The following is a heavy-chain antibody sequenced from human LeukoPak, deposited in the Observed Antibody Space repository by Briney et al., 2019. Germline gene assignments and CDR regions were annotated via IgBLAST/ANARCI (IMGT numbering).Heavy chain of an antibody. CDR1: GYTFTSYD. V-gene: IGHV1-8*03. CDR2: MNPNSGNT. D-gene: IGHD3-10*01. J-gene: IGHJ6*03. CDR3: ARGRYCGSGSQPSSYYMDV. Sequence: ASVKVSCKASGYTFTSYDFNWVRQATGQGLEWMGWMNPNSGNTGYAQKFQGRVTLTRNTSITTAYMGLSSLRSEDTAVYYCARGRYCGSGSQPSSYYMDVWGKGTTVTVSS.